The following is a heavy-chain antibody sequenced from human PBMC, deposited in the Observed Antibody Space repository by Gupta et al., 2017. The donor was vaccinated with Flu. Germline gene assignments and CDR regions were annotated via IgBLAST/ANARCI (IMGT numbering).Heavy chain of an antibody. CDR3: ARAGAGLVYYMDV. CDR1: SSNNDD. D-gene: IGHD3-10*01. Sequence: SSNNDDWVWMRQPPGKGLEWVGTIYFSGTTEENPSLKSRVNVSKDTSRKHVALRLRYGNDADTAVYYCARAGAGLVYYMDVWGKGTTVTVSS. V-gene: IGHV4-39*02. CDR2: IYFSGTT. J-gene: IGHJ6*03.